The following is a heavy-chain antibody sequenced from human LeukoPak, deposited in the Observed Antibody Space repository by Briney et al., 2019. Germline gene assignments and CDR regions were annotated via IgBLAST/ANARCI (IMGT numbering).Heavy chain of an antibody. J-gene: IGHJ4*02. CDR2: ISVYNDDT. CDR1: GYTFASYG. CDR3: ARDSALIITPGGPDY. V-gene: IGHV1-18*01. D-gene: IGHD3-10*01. Sequence: ASVKVSCEASGYTFASYGISWVRQAPGQGLEWMGRISVYNDDTRYAQHLQGRVTLATYTSTVTDYMELRSLTSDDTALYYCARDSALIITPGGPDYWGQGTLVTVSS.